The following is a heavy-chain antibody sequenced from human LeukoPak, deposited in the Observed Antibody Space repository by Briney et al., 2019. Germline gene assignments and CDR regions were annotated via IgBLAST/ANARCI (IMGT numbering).Heavy chain of an antibody. CDR3: AIDPNWGTHS. V-gene: IGHV3-23*01. Sequence: PGGPLRLSCAASGFTFSTYTMYWVRHPPGKRLEWVSIIGNNGGGIHYADSVKGRFTISRDNFKNALYLQMNSLRVEDTAVYYCAIDPNWGTHSWGQGVLVTVSS. CDR1: GFTFSTYT. CDR2: IGNNGGGI. D-gene: IGHD7-27*01. J-gene: IGHJ4*02.